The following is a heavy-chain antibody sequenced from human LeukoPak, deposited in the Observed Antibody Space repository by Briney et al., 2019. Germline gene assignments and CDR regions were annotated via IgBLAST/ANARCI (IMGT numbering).Heavy chain of an antibody. CDR3: ARSRGFFGY. CDR2: IYYSGST. J-gene: IGHJ4*02. V-gene: IGHV4-59*01. Sequence: PSETLSLTCTVSGGSISSYYWSWVRQPPGKGLEWIGYIYYSGSTNYNPSLKSRVTISVDTSKNQFSLKLSSVTAADTALYYCARSRGFFGYWGQGTLVTVSS. CDR1: GGSISSYY. D-gene: IGHD6-19*01.